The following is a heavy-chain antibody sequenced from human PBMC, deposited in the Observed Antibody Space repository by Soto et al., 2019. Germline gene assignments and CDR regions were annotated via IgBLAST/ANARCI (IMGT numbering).Heavy chain of an antibody. J-gene: IGHJ6*02. CDR3: AREYSYASSGNGWYGMDV. CDR1: GYTFTSYG. D-gene: IGHD3-22*01. CDR2: ISAYNGNT. V-gene: IGHV1-18*01. Sequence: GASVKVSCKASGYTFTSYGISWVRQAPGQGLEWMGWISAYNGNTNYAQKLQGRVTMTTDTSTSTAYMELRSLRSDDTAVYYCAREYSYASSGNGWYGMDVWGPGTTVTVSS.